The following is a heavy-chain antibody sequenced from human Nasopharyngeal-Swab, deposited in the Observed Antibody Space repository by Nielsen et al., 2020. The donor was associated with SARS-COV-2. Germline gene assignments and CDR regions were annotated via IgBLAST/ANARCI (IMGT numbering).Heavy chain of an antibody. CDR3: ARRDYDFWSGYYAGLSYFDY. J-gene: IGHJ4*02. D-gene: IGHD3-3*01. CDR2: ISGSGGST. CDR1: GFTFSSYA. V-gene: IGHV3-23*01. Sequence: ESLKISCAASGFTFSSYAMSWVRQAPGKGLEWVSAISGSGGSTYYADSVKGRFTLSRDNSKNTLYLQMNSLRAEDTAVYYCARRDYDFWSGYYAGLSYFDYWGQGTLVTVSS.